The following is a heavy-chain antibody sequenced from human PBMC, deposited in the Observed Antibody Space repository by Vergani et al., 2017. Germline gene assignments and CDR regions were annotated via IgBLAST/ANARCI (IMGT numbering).Heavy chain of an antibody. J-gene: IGHJ6*02. V-gene: IGHV4-34*01. CDR3: ARVNCSSTSCYYYYYYGMDV. Sequence: QVQLQQWGAGLLKPSETLSLTCAVYGGSFSGYYWSWIRQPPGKGLEWIGEINHSGSTNYNPSLKSRVTISVDTSKNQFSLKLSSVTAADTAVYYCARVNCSSTSCYYYYYYGMDVWGQGTTVTVSS. D-gene: IGHD2-2*01. CDR1: GGSFSGYY. CDR2: INHSGST.